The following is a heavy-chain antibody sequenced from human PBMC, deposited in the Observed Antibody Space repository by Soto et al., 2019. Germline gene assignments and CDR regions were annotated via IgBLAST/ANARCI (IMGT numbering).Heavy chain of an antibody. J-gene: IGHJ4*02. D-gene: IGHD5-18*01. V-gene: IGHV4-31*03. CDR1: GGSISSGGYY. CDR3: ARSGYSYGPNPLLY. Sequence: PSETLSLTCTVSGGSISSGGYYWSWIRQHPGKGLERIGYIYNSGSTYYNPSLKSRVTISVDTSKNQFSLKLSSVTAADSVVYYCARSGYSYGPNPLLYWGQGTLVTVSS. CDR2: IYNSGST.